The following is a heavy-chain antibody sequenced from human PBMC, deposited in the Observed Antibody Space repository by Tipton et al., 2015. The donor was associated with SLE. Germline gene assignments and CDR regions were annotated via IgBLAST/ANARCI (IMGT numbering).Heavy chain of an antibody. D-gene: IGHD6-6*01. CDR1: GGSISSSRYY. V-gene: IGHV4-39*07. J-gene: IGHJ4*02. CDR2: IYHSGTA. CDR3: ARGESRSYIAARLGFDY. Sequence: LRLSCTVSGGSISSSRYYWGWIRQPPGKGLEWIGSIYHSGTAYYNPSLKSRVTISVDTSKNQISLKLSSVTAADTAVYYCARGESRSYIAARLGFDYWGQGTLVTVSS.